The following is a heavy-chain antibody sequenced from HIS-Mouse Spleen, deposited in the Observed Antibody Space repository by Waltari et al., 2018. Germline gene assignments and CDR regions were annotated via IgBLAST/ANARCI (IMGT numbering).Heavy chain of an antibody. Sequence: QVQLQESGPGLVKPSETLSLTCTVSGGSISSYYWSWIRQPAGKGLGWIGRNYTSGSTNYNPSLKSRVTMSVDTSKNQFSLKLSSVTAADTAVYYCARDFHDFWSGYYGGDKKHDAFDIWGQGTMVTVSS. CDR2: NYTSGST. D-gene: IGHD3-3*01. CDR1: GGSISSYY. J-gene: IGHJ3*02. V-gene: IGHV4-4*07. CDR3: ARDFHDFWSGYYGGDKKHDAFDI.